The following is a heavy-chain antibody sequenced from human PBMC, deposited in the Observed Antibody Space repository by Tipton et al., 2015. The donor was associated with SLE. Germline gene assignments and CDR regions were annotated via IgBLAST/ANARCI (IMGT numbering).Heavy chain of an antibody. V-gene: IGHV3-11*05. CDR2: ISSSSSYT. CDR1: GFTFSDYY. J-gene: IGHJ4*02. CDR3: AREVSWDYGSGSYYKDY. Sequence: SLRLSCAASGFTFSDYYMSWIRQAPGKGLEWVSYISSSSSYTNYADSVKGRFTISRDNAKNSLYLQMNSLRAEDTAVYYCAREVSWDYGSGSYYKDYWGQGTLVTVSS. D-gene: IGHD3-10*01.